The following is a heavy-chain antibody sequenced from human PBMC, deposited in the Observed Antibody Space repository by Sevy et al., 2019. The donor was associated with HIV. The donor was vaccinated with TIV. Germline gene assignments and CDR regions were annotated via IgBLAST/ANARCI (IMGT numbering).Heavy chain of an antibody. V-gene: IGHV4-34*01. D-gene: IGHD3-10*01. CDR2: INHSGST. CDR1: GGSFSGYY. CDR3: ARAGVGEVRDSRDLYYYYGMDV. J-gene: IGHJ6*02. Sequence: SETLSLTCAVYGGSFSGYYWSWIRQPPGKGLEWIGEINHSGSTNYNPSLKSRVTISVDTSKNQFSLKLSSVTAADTVVYYCARAGVGEVRDSRDLYYYYGMDVWGQGTTVTVSS.